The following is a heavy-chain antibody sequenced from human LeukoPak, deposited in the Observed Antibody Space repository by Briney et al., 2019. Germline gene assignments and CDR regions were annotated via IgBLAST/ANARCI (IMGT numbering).Heavy chain of an antibody. V-gene: IGHV4-59*01. CDR2: IYYSGST. Sequence: PSETLSLTCTVSGGSMSSYYWSWIRQPPGKGLEWIGYIYYSGSTNYNPSLKSRVTISVDTSKNQFSLKLSSVTAADTAVYYCARERRVGDFDYWGQGTLVTVSS. CDR1: GGSMSSYY. D-gene: IGHD2-15*01. CDR3: ARERRVGDFDY. J-gene: IGHJ4*02.